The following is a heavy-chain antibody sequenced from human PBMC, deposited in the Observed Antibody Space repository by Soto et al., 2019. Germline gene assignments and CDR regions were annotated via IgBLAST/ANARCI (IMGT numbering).Heavy chain of an antibody. CDR1: GFTFTSSA. CDR3: AADCFSPACHDPYYYGMDV. V-gene: IGHV1-58*02. CDR2: IVVGSGST. D-gene: IGHD3-16*01. J-gene: IGHJ6*02. Sequence: QMQLVQSGPEVRKPGTSVKVSCKASGFTFTSSAMQWVRQARGQRLEWIGWIVVGSGSTNYAQKFQERVTITRDMSTRTAYMVLSSLRSEDTAVYYCAADCFSPACHDPYYYGMDVWGQGTTVTVSS.